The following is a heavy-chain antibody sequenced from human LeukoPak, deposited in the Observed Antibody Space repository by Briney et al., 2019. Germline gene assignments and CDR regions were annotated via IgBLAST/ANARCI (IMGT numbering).Heavy chain of an antibody. Sequence: ASVKVSCKASGYTFTSYGISWVRQAPGQGLEWMGWISAYNGNTNYAQKLQGRVTMTTDTSTSTAYMELRSLRSDDTAVYYCAGKYDSSGYYPLGYWGQGTLVTVSS. CDR2: ISAYNGNT. CDR1: GYTFTSYG. V-gene: IGHV1-18*01. CDR3: AGKYDSSGYYPLGY. J-gene: IGHJ4*02. D-gene: IGHD3-22*01.